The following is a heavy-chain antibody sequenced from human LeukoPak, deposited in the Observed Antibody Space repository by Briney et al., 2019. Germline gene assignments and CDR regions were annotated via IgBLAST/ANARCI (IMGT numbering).Heavy chain of an antibody. V-gene: IGHV4-39*07. J-gene: IGHJ4*02. CDR3: AREEQQLGHFDY. D-gene: IGHD6-13*01. CDR1: GGSISSSSYY. Sequence: SETLSLTCTVSGGSISSSSYYWGWIRQPPGKGLEWIGSIYYSGSTYYNPSLKSRVTISVDRSKNQFSLKLSSVTAADTAVYYCAREEQQLGHFDYWGQGTLVTVSS. CDR2: IYYSGST.